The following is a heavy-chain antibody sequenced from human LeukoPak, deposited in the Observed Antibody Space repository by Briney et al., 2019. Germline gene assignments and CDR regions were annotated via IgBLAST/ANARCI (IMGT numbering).Heavy chain of an antibody. Sequence: PSETLSLTCTVSGGSISSSSYYWGWIRQPPGKGLEWIGEINHSGSTNYNPSLKSRVTISVDTSKNQFSLKLSSVTAADTAVYYCARDRSAMDVWGKGTTVTVSS. V-gene: IGHV4-39*07. D-gene: IGHD1-14*01. CDR2: INHSGST. J-gene: IGHJ6*04. CDR3: ARDRSAMDV. CDR1: GGSISSSSYY.